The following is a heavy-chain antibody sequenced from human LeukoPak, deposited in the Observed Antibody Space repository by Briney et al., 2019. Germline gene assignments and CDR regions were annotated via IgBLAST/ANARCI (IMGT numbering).Heavy chain of an antibody. V-gene: IGHV3-7*01. Sequence: PGGSLRLTCAASGFPFSGSWMDWVRQAPGKRMEWAANIKQDGSEKHYADSVKGRFTISRDYAKNSLFLQMSGLRAEDTAVYYCSRSLDYWGQGALVTVSS. CDR2: IKQDGSEK. CDR3: SRSLDY. CDR1: GFPFSGSW. J-gene: IGHJ4*02.